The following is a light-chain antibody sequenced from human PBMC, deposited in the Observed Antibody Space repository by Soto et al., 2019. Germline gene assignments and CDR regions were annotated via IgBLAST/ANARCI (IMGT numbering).Light chain of an antibody. CDR3: CSSGGPGTFV. V-gene: IGLV2-23*02. J-gene: IGLJ1*01. CDR2: EVT. CDR1: SSDVGHYNL. Sequence: QSALTQSASVSASPGQSITISCTGTSSDVGHYNLVSRYQQHQGKAPKLIIYEVTKRPSGVSTRCSASKSGNTASLTISGRQADDEADYYCCSSGGPGTFVFGLGTKVTVL.